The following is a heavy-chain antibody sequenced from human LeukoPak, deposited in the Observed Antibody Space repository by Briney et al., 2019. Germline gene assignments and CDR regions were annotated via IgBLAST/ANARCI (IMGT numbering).Heavy chain of an antibody. D-gene: IGHD3-22*01. CDR3: ARARRDTDYYDSSGYTEYFQH. CDR1: GGSISSSSYY. Sequence: PSETLSLTCTVSGGSISSSSYYWGWIRQPPGKGLEWIGYIYYSGSTNYNPSLKSRVTISVDTSKNQFSLKLSSVTAADTAVYYCARARRDTDYYDSSGYTEYFQHWGQGTLVTVSS. V-gene: IGHV4-61*05. CDR2: IYYSGST. J-gene: IGHJ1*01.